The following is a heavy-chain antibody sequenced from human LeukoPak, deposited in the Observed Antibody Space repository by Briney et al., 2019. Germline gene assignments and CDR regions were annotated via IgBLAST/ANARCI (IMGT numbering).Heavy chain of an antibody. CDR1: GYTFTGYY. D-gene: IGHD3-22*01. J-gene: IGHJ4*02. CDR2: INPNSGGT. CDR3: ARDLLWDDSSGHTPYYFDY. Sequence: ASVKVSCKASGYTFTGYYMHWVRQAPGQGLEWMGWINPNSGGTNYAQKFQGRVTMTRDTSISTAYMELSRLRSDDTAVYCCARDLLWDDSSGHTPYYFDYWGQGTLVTVSS. V-gene: IGHV1-2*02.